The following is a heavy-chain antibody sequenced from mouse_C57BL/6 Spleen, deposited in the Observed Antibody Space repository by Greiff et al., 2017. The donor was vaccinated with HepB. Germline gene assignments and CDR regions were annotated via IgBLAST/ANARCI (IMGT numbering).Heavy chain of an antibody. CDR3: ARSLDSSGYGDY. Sequence: EVQRVESGGGLVKPGGSLKLSCAASGFTFSSYAMSWVRQTPEKRLEWVATISDGGSYTYYPDNVKGRFTISRDNAKNNLYLQMSHLKSEDTAMYYCARSLDSSGYGDYWGQGTTLTVSS. CDR1: GFTFSSYA. CDR2: ISDGGSYT. V-gene: IGHV5-4*01. D-gene: IGHD3-2*02. J-gene: IGHJ2*01.